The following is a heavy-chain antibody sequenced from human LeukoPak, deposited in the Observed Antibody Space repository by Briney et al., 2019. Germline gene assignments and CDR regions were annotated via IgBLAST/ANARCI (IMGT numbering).Heavy chain of an antibody. Sequence: NPSETLSLTCSVSGGSISSGSLSSRYWSWIRQPPGKGLQWIGYIHYSGSTNYNPSLKSRVTISVDTSKNQFSLKLSSVTAADTAVYYCARHVRDIVVVVAENWFDPWGQGTLVTVSS. D-gene: IGHD2-15*01. V-gene: IGHV4-61*01. CDR2: IHYSGST. CDR3: ARHVRDIVVVVAENWFDP. J-gene: IGHJ5*02. CDR1: GGSISSGSLSSRY.